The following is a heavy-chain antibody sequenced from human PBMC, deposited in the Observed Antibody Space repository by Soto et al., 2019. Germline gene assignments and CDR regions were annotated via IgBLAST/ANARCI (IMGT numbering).Heavy chain of an antibody. CDR2: ISSSVTGT. J-gene: IGHJ4*02. CDR1: GFTFSNYA. D-gene: IGHD3-10*01. Sequence: GGSLRLSCAASGFTFSNYAMTWVRQAPGKGGEWVSGISSSVTGTYYADSVKGRFTISRDNSKNTLYLQMNSLRAEDTALYYCARDYLRASDYWGQGTLVTVSS. CDR3: ARDYLRASDY. V-gene: IGHV3-23*01.